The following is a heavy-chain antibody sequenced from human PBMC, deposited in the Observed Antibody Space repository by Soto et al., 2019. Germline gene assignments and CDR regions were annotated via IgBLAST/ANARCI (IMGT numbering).Heavy chain of an antibody. D-gene: IGHD5-12*01. CDR3: ARIRYGYNLGYFDY. V-gene: IGHV2-26*01. Sequence: SGPTLVNPTETLTLTCTVSGFSLSNARMGVSWVRQPPGKALEGLAHIFSNDEKSYSTSLKSRLTIPKDTSKSEVVLTMTNVDPVHTHTYYCARIRYGYNLGYFDYWCPETLVTVSS. CDR2: IFSNDEK. CDR1: GFSLSNARMG. J-gene: IGHJ4*01.